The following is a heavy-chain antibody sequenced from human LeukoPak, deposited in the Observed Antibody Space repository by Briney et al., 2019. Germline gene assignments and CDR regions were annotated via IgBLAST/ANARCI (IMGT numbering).Heavy chain of an antibody. D-gene: IGHD3-3*01. Sequence: PGRSLRLSCAASGFTFSSYAMHWVRQAPGKGLEWVAVISYDGSNKYYADSVKGRFTISRDNSKNTLYLQINSLRAEDTAVYYCAREYYDFWSGWTTIYYYGMDVWGQGTTVTVSS. J-gene: IGHJ6*02. CDR3: AREYYDFWSGWTTIYYYGMDV. CDR2: ISYDGSNK. V-gene: IGHV3-30-3*01. CDR1: GFTFSSYA.